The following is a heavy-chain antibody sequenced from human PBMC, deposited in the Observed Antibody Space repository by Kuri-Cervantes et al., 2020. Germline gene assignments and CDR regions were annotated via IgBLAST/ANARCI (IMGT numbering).Heavy chain of an antibody. D-gene: IGHD5-24*01. CDR1: GGSFSGYY. V-gene: IGHV4-34*01. J-gene: IGHJ3*02. CDR2: IYHSGST. CDR3: ARSIRWAFDI. Sequence: SETLSLTCAVYGGSFSGYYWSWIRQPPGKGLEWIGYIYHSGSTYYNPSLKSRVTISVDRSKNQFSLKLSSVTAADTAVYYCARSIRWAFDIWGQGTMVTVSS.